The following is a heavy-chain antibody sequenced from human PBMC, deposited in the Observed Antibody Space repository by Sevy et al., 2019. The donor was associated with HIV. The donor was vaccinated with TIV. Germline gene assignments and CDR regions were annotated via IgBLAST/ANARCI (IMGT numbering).Heavy chain of an antibody. CDR1: GFTFSSYA. Sequence: GGSLRLSCAASGFTFSSYAMHWVRQAPGKGLEWVAVISYDGSNKYYADSVKGRFTISRDNSKNTLYLQMNSLRAEDTAVYYCAREEVDTAMVISDYYYYMDVWAKGTTVTVSS. D-gene: IGHD5-18*01. CDR3: AREEVDTAMVISDYYYYMDV. J-gene: IGHJ6*03. V-gene: IGHV3-30-3*01. CDR2: ISYDGSNK.